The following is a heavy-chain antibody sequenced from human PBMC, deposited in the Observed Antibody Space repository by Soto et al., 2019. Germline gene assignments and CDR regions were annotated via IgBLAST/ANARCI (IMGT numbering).Heavy chain of an antibody. CDR1: GGTFSSYA. V-gene: IGHV1-69*01. CDR2: IIPIFGTA. CDR3: ARNIVATLDLTYYFDY. J-gene: IGHJ4*02. D-gene: IGHD5-12*01. Sequence: QVQLVQSGAEVKKPGSSVKVSCKASGGTFSSYAISWVRQAPGQGLEWMGGIIPIFGTANYAQKFQGRVTITADASTSTAYMELSSLRSEDTAVYYCARNIVATLDLTYYFDYWGQGTLVTVSS.